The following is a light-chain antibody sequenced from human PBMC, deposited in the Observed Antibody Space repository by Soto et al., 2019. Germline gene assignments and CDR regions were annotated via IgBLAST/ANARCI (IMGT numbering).Light chain of an antibody. Sequence: QSVLTQPAALSGSPGRSITISCTGTSSDIGDSDFVSWYQHSPGKAPKLIIFEVNARPSGVSSRFFGSKSANMASLTISGLQPEDEADYYCSSQTGVSTVVFGGGTKLTVL. CDR3: SSQTGVSTVV. CDR1: SSDIGDSDF. CDR2: EVN. J-gene: IGLJ2*01. V-gene: IGLV2-14*01.